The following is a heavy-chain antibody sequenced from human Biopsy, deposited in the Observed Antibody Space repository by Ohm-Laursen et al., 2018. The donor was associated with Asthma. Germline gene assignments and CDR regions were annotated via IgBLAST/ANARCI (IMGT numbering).Heavy chain of an antibody. V-gene: IGHV4-4*02. CDR1: GDSISSNSW. Sequence: SDTLSLTCAVSGDSISSNSWWTWVRQSPGRGLEWIGEIYYSGSTNYHPSLKGRVTISVAKSKNQFSLRLTSVTAADTAVYYCAREIETGDGSFDVWGRGPLVTVSS. CDR2: IYYSGST. CDR3: AREIETGDGSFDV. J-gene: IGHJ2*01. D-gene: IGHD7-27*01.